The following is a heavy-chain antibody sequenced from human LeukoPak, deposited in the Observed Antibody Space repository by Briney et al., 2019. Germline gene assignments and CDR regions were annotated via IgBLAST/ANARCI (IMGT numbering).Heavy chain of an antibody. D-gene: IGHD2-8*01. V-gene: IGHV3-21*01. Sequence: GGSLRLSCAASGFTLSTYAMSWVRQTPGKGLEWVAATSSSDAGTYHADSVKGRFTISRDNAKNSLYLQMNSLRAEDTAVYYCAREGTKEYFQHWGQGTLVTVSS. J-gene: IGHJ1*01. CDR1: GFTLSTYA. CDR2: TSSSDAGT. CDR3: AREGTKEYFQH.